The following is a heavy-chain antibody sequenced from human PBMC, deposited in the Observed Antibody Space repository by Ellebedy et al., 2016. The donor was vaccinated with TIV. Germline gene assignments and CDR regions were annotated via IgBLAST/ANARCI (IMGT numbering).Heavy chain of an antibody. J-gene: IGHJ4*02. CDR3: ARGLARDY. Sequence: SETLSLTCAVYGGSFSGYHWSWIRQPPGKGLEWIGEITHSGSTNYNPSLKSRVTISVDTSKNQFSLNLSSVTAADTAVYYCARGLARDYWGQGTLVTVSS. CDR2: ITHSGST. CDR1: GGSFSGYH. V-gene: IGHV4-34*01.